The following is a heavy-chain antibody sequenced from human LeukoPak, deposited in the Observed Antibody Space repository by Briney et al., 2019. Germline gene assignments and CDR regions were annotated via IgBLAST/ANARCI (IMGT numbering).Heavy chain of an antibody. CDR1: GFTVSSNC. V-gene: IGHV3-53*01. D-gene: IGHD2-21*02. Sequence: GGSLRLSCAASGFTVSSNCVTWDRQAPGKGLEWVSVICGDGRLFYADSVKGRFSVSRDNSENTVYLQVTSLRADDTAVYFCARERGDKDMSGGSAFDVWGQGTMVTVSS. J-gene: IGHJ3*01. CDR2: ICGDGRL. CDR3: ARERGDKDMSGGSAFDV.